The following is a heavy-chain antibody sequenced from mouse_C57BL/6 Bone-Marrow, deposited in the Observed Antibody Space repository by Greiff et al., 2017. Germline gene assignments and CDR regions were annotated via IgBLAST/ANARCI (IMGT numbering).Heavy chain of an antibody. CDR1: GYTFTSSG. V-gene: IGHV1-81*01. D-gene: IGHD1-1*01. Sequence: QVQLQQSGAELARPGASVKLSCKASGYTFTSSGISWVKQRTGQGLEWIGEIYPRSGNTYYNEKFKGKATLTADKSSSTAYMELRSLTSEDSAVYCWARYPYYYGSGYYYAMDYWGQGTSVTVSS. CDR3: ARYPYYYGSGYYYAMDY. CDR2: IYPRSGNT. J-gene: IGHJ4*01.